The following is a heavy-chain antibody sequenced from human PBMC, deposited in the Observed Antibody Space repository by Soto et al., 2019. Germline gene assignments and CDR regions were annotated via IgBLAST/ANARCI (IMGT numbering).Heavy chain of an antibody. CDR3: AREKVGTTFFDN. D-gene: IGHD1-1*01. J-gene: IGHJ4*02. V-gene: IGHV4-38-2*02. Sequence: SETLSLTCIVSGFAISRGYYWSWVRQPPGKGLEWIGSIYPSVSSYHNPSLATRLRLSIDTSKNQFTLNLTSVTAADTALYFCAREKVGTTFFDNWGQGIQVTAPQ. CDR1: GFAISRGYY. CDR2: IYPSVSS.